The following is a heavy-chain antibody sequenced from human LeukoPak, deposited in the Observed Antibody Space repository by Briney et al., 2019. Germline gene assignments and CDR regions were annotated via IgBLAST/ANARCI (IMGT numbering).Heavy chain of an antibody. CDR1: GYKFISYA. Sequence: ASVKVSCKGSGYKFISYAMNWVRQAPGQGPEWMGWINTDTGNPTYAQGFTGRFVFSLDTSVSTAYLQISSLKAEDTAVYFCARPGVTGGPASDYWGQGTVVTVSS. CDR2: INTDTGNP. CDR3: ARPGVTGGPASDY. J-gene: IGHJ4*02. D-gene: IGHD3-10*01. V-gene: IGHV7-4-1*02.